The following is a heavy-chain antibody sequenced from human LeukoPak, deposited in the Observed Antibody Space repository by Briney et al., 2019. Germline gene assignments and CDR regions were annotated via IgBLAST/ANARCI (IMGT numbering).Heavy chain of an antibody. J-gene: IGHJ3*02. CDR2: INPSGGST. CDR1: GYTFTGYY. D-gene: IGHD1-1*01. V-gene: IGHV1-46*01. Sequence: ASVKVSCKASGYTFTGYYMHWVRQAPGQGLEWMGIINPSGGSTSYAQKFQGRVTMTRDMSTSTVYMELSSLRSEDTAVYYCASEGERADAFDIWGQGTMVTVSS. CDR3: ASEGERADAFDI.